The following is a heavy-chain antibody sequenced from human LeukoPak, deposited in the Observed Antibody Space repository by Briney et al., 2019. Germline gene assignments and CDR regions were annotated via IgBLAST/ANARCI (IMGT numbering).Heavy chain of an antibody. CDR1: GFTFTGYY. J-gene: IGHJ4*02. Sequence: GGSLRLSCAASGFTFTGYYMHWVRQAPGQGLEWMGWINPDSGGTNYAQKFQGRVTMTRDTSTSTAYMELSRLRSDDTAVYYCARRFDLRPGDPFDYWGQGTLVTVSS. CDR2: INPDSGGT. CDR3: ARRFDLRPGDPFDY. V-gene: IGHV1-2*02. D-gene: IGHD3-9*01.